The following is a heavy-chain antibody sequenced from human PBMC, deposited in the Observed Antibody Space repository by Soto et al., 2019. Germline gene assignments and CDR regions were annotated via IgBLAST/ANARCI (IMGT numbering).Heavy chain of an antibody. Sequence: EVQLVESGGALVQPGGSLRLSCAVSGFTFGPWWMHWVRQVPGKGLVWVSRMNGDGTYITYGDFAKGRFTISRDNAKNTRCLQMNSLRAEDTAVYYCVRENYSGLDRWGQGTLVTVSS. D-gene: IGHD1-7*01. CDR1: GFTFGPWW. V-gene: IGHV3-74*01. J-gene: IGHJ5*02. CDR3: VRENYSGLDR. CDR2: MNGDGTYI.